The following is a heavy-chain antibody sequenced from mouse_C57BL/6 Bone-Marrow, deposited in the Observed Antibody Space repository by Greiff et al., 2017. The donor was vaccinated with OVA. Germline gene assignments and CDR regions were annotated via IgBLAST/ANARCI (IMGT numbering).Heavy chain of an antibody. Sequence: EVMLVESGGGLVQPGGSLKLSCAASGFTFSDYYMYWVRQTPEKRLEWVAYISNGGGSTYYPDTVKGRFTISRDNAKNTLYLQMSRLKSEDTAMYYCARRVLRGAMDYWGQGTSVTVSS. CDR3: ARRVLRGAMDY. CDR1: GFTFSDYY. CDR2: ISNGGGST. D-gene: IGHD1-1*01. V-gene: IGHV5-12*01. J-gene: IGHJ4*01.